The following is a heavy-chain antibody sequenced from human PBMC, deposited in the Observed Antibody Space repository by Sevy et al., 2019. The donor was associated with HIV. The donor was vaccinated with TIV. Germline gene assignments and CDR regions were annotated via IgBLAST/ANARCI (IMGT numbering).Heavy chain of an antibody. V-gene: IGHV3-21*01. CDR1: GFTFSDYN. D-gene: IGHD3-10*01. CDR3: ARETSSFGEGIYYGMDV. J-gene: IGHJ6*02. Sequence: GGSQRLSCAASGFTFSDYNMNWVRQAPGKGLEWVSSISSISNYIYYADSVKGRFTFSRDNAKNSQYLQMNSLRAEDTAVYYCARETSSFGEGIYYGMDVWGQGTTVTVSS. CDR2: ISSISNYI.